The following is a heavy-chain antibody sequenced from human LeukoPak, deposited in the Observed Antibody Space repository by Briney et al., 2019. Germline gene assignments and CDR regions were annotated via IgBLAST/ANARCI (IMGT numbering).Heavy chain of an antibody. CDR2: ISGSGTI. V-gene: IGHV4-4*07. J-gene: IGHJ4*02. CDR1: GGSIHSY. D-gene: IGHD6-13*01. Sequence: SETLSLTCTVSGGSIHSYWSWIRQPAGKGLEWIGRISGSGTITYNPALQSRLTISIDTSKNQFSLKLMSVTAADTAVYYCAREIAAAGTRVFDYWGQGTLVTVSS. CDR3: AREIAAAGTRVFDY.